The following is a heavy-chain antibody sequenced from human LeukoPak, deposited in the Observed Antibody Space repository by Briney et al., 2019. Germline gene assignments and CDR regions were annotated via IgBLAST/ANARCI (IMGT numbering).Heavy chain of an antibody. CDR2: SDTYNGKT. Sequence: GASVKVSCKASNYTFASYGISWVRQAPGQGLEWMGWSDTYNGKTHYAQNLQGRVTMTTDISTTTAYMELRSLRSDDTAVYYCAREPKIGDFDYWGLGTLVIVSS. V-gene: IGHV1-18*01. J-gene: IGHJ4*02. CDR1: NYTFASYG. CDR3: AREPKIGDFDY.